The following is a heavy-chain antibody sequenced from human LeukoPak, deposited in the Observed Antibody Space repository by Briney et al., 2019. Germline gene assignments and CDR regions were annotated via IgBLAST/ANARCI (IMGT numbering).Heavy chain of an antibody. Sequence: PGGSLRLSCAASGFTFSSYGMHWVRQAPGKGLEWVAVISYDGSNKYYADSVKGRFTISRDNSKNTLYLQMNSLRAEDTAVYYCAKGIGAAAGTLLYYFDYWGQGTLVTVSS. D-gene: IGHD6-13*01. CDR2: ISYDGSNK. CDR1: GFTFSSYG. V-gene: IGHV3-30*18. CDR3: AKGIGAAAGTLLYYFDY. J-gene: IGHJ4*02.